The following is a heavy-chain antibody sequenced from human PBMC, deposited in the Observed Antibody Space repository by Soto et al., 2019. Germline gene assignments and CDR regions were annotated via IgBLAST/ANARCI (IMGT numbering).Heavy chain of an antibody. J-gene: IGHJ4*02. CDR3: ARDFATRYGTSSAPGY. D-gene: IGHD3-22*01. V-gene: IGHV1-18*01. Sequence: QVQLVQSGAEVKKPGASVKVSCKASGYTFPSYGFTWVRKAPGQGLEWWGWISAYNGNTKYAQKLPGRVTMTTDTSTSTAYMELRSLRSDDTAVYYCARDFATRYGTSSAPGYWGQGTLVTVSS. CDR1: GYTFPSYG. CDR2: ISAYNGNT.